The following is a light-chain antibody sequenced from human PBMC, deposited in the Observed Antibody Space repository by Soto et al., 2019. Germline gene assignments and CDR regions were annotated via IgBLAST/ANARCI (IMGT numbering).Light chain of an antibody. CDR1: SSNVGSYKL. V-gene: IGLV2-14*02. Sequence: QSALTQPASVSGSPGQSITISCTGTSSNVGSYKLVSWYQQHPGKAPKLMIYEVSNRPSGVSNRFSGSKSGNTASLTISGLQAEDEADYYCSSYTTSTTRIIFGGGTQLTVL. CDR2: EVS. J-gene: IGLJ2*01. CDR3: SSYTTSTTRII.